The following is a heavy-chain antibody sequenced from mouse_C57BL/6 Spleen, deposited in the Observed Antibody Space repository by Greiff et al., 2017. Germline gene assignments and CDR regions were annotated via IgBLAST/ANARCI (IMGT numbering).Heavy chain of an antibody. D-gene: IGHD4-1*01. J-gene: IGHJ2*01. CDR3: ARGLGIDY. CDR2: ISYDGSN. Sequence: EVQRVESGPGLVKPSQSLSLTCSVTGYSITSGYYWNWIRQFPGNKLEWMGYISYDGSNNYNPSLKNRISITRDTSKNQFFLKLNSVTTEDTATYYCARGLGIDYWGQGTTLTVSS. CDR1: GYSITSGYY. V-gene: IGHV3-6*01.